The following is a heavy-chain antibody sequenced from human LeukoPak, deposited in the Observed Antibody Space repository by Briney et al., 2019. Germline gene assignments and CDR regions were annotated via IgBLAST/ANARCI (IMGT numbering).Heavy chain of an antibody. CDR2: SYSDTNT. V-gene: IGHV3-53*01. D-gene: IGHD1-14*01. Sequence: GGSLRLSCTASGFTVSNNYVSWVRQAPGKGLEWVSISYSDTNTNYADSVKGRFTISRDTSQNTLSLQMNSLRAEDTAVYYCVRKNRDFNAAFDIWGQGTVVTVSA. CDR1: GFTVSNNY. J-gene: IGHJ3*02. CDR3: VRKNRDFNAAFDI.